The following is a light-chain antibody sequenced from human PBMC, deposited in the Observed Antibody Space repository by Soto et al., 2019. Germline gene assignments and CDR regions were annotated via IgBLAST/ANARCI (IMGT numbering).Light chain of an antibody. CDR3: LQDYNYPWT. V-gene: IGKV1-6*01. J-gene: IGKJ1*01. CDR2: ATS. Sequence: AIQMTQSPSSLSASVGDRVTITCRASQGIRNDLGWYQQKPGKAPKLLIYATSSLQSGVPSRFSGSGSGTDFTLTIRSLQPEDFATYYRLQDYNYPWTFGQGTKVDIK. CDR1: QGIRND.